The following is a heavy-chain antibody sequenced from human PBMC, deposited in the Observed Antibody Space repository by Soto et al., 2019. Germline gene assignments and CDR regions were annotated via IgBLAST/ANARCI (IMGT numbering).Heavy chain of an antibody. CDR3: ARVGGGTKVTLHYFDN. J-gene: IGHJ4*02. D-gene: IGHD4-17*01. Sequence: QGQLVQSGAEVKKPGSSVKVSCKASGDTFSSYAISWVRQAPGQRLEWMGGIIPIFGTTSYAQNFLGRATSTADGSTSTAYMELSSLRSEDTAVYYCARVGGGTKVTLHYFDNWGQGTLVTVSP. CDR1: GDTFSSYA. V-gene: IGHV1-69*12. CDR2: IIPIFGTT.